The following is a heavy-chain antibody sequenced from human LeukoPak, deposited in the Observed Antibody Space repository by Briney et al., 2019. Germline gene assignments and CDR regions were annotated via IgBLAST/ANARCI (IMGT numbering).Heavy chain of an antibody. J-gene: IGHJ4*02. CDR1: GGPITEYY. Sequence: SETLSLTCSVSGGPITEYYWSWLRQPPGKGLEWLGYIYHTGSTNYSPSLKSRLTMSVDASRNQFSLKLVSVTAADTGVYYCARDRGTTGYYYLDSWGQGILVTVSS. V-gene: IGHV4-59*01. CDR3: ARDRGTTGYYYLDS. CDR2: IYHTGST. D-gene: IGHD1-26*01.